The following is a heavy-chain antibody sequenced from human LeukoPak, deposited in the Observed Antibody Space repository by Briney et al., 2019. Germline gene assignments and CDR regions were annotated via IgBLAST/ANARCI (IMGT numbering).Heavy chain of an antibody. V-gene: IGHV1-69*04. D-gene: IGHD5-24*01. J-gene: IGHJ4*02. CDR2: IIPILGIA. CDR3: ARERDGYILAH. CDR1: GYTFTSYG. Sequence: SVKVSCKASGYTFTSYGISWVRQAPGQGLEWMGRIIPILGIANYAQKFQGRVTITADKSTSTAYMELSSLRSEDTAVYYCARERDGYILAHWGQGTLVTVSS.